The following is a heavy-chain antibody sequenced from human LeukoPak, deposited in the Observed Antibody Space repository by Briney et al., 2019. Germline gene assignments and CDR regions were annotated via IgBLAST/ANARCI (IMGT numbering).Heavy chain of an antibody. J-gene: IGHJ4*02. D-gene: IGHD5-24*01. CDR1: GGSISSYF. Sequence: KASETLSLTCTVSGGSISSYFWSWIRQPPGKGLEWIGYIYYSGSTNYNPSLKSRVTISVDTSKNQFSLMLSSVTAADTAVYYCARDGDGYNPSPYFDYWGQGTLVTVSS. CDR2: IYYSGST. V-gene: IGHV4-59*01. CDR3: ARDGDGYNPSPYFDY.